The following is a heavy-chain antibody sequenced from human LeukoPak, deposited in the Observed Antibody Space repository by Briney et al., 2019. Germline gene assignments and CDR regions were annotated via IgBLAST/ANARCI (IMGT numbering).Heavy chain of an antibody. Sequence: PSETLSLTCTVSGGSVTTYYWSWIRQSPGKGLEWIGYIYPGGTTSYNPSLTSRLTISLDRSRSQFSLKLSSVTAADTAVYYCARESGYYYDSSGPFDYWGQGTLVTVSS. CDR2: IYPGGTT. V-gene: IGHV4-59*02. CDR3: ARESGYYYDSSGPFDY. J-gene: IGHJ4*02. CDR1: GGSVTTYY. D-gene: IGHD3-22*01.